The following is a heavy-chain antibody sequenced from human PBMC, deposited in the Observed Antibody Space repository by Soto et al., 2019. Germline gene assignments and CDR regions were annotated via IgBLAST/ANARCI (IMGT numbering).Heavy chain of an antibody. D-gene: IGHD3-16*01. Sequence: QLQLQESGPGLVKPSETLSLTCTVSDGSISSRNLYWGWIRQPPGRGLEWIANIHYSGSTYYNPSLKSRVPISVDSSKNQCSLKLTSVTAADTAVYYCATGEYYYYMDVWGKGTTVTVSS. CDR3: ATGEYYYYMDV. J-gene: IGHJ6*03. CDR1: DGSISSRNLY. CDR2: IHYSGST. V-gene: IGHV4-39*01.